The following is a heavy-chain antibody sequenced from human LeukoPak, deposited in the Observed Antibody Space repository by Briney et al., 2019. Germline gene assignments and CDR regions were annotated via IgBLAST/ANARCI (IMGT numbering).Heavy chain of an antibody. CDR2: INNFGSST. D-gene: IGHD1-1*01. CDR1: GFTFSSYS. CDR3: ARYWNDRYFDY. Sequence: GGSLRLSCAASGFTFSSYSMNWVRQAPGKGLEWVSVINNFGSSTFYADSVKGRFTISRDNSKSTLYLQMNSLRAEDTAVYYCARYWNDRYFDYWGQGILATVSS. V-gene: IGHV3-23*01. J-gene: IGHJ4*02.